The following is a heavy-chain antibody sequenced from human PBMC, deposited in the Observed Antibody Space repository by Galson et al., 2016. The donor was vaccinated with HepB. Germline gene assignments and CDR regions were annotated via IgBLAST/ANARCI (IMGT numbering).Heavy chain of an antibody. D-gene: IGHD2-21*02. V-gene: IGHV3-33*03. CDR3: VKDQCGGDFGGTGSFDY. Sequence: SLRLSCAASGFAFTDRGFHWVRQAPGKGLEWVPTIWYYGSIKDYAEYVKGRFTFSRDKSKNTVYMQMDSLTLDDTAKYFCVKDQCGGDFGGTGSFDYWGQGTLVTVSS. CDR2: IWYYGSIK. CDR1: GFAFTDRG. J-gene: IGHJ4*02.